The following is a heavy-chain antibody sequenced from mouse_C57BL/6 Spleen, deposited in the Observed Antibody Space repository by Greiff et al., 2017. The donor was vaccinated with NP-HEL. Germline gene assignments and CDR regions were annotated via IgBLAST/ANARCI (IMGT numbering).Heavy chain of an antibody. CDR2: IWTGGGT. D-gene: IGHD1-1*01. CDR1: GFSLTSYA. Sequence: QVQLQQSGPGLVAPSQSLSITCTVSGFSLTSYAISWVRQPPGKGLEWLGVIWTGGGTNYNSALKSRLSISKDNSKSQVFLKMNSLQTDDTARYYCARNYYGSTDDYFDYWGQGTTLTVSS. J-gene: IGHJ2*01. CDR3: ARNYYGSTDDYFDY. V-gene: IGHV2-9-1*01.